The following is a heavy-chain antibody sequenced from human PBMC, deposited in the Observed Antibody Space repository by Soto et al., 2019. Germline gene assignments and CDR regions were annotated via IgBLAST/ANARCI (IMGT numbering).Heavy chain of an antibody. CDR1: GFTCTSYA. V-gene: IGHV3-23*01. CDR3: SKEPIAQSSGWYADY. Sequence: EVQLLESGGGLVQPGGSLSLSCAASGFTCTSYAMSWVRQAPGKGLEWVSAIRGSGDTTYYADSVKGRFTISRDNSKNTLYLQMNSMRVEDTAVYYCSKEPIAQSSGWYADYWGQGTLVTVSS. J-gene: IGHJ4*02. CDR2: IRGSGDTT. D-gene: IGHD6-19*01.